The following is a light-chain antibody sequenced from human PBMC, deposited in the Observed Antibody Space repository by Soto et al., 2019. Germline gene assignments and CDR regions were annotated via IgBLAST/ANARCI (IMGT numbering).Light chain of an antibody. CDR1: QSISSW. Sequence: DIQMTPSPSTLSASLGDRVTITCRASQSISSWLAWYQQTPGKAPKLLIYKASSLESGVPSRFSGSGSGTEFTLTISSLQPDDFATYYCQQYNSYSPWTFGQGTKVDIK. CDR3: QQYNSYSPWT. J-gene: IGKJ1*01. V-gene: IGKV1-5*03. CDR2: KAS.